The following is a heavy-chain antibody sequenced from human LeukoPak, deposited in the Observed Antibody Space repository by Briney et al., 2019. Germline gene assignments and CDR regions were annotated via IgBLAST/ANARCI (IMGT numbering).Heavy chain of an antibody. Sequence: GGSLRLSCAASGFTFSSYGMNWVRQAPGKGLERVAVISYEGSNKYYGDSVKGRFTISRDNSKNTLYLQMNSLRVDDTAVYYCAEPIVGSIRAPFDYWGQGTLVTVSS. CDR2: ISYEGSNK. J-gene: IGHJ4*02. CDR1: GFTFSSYG. CDR3: AEPIVGSIRAPFDY. D-gene: IGHD1-26*01. V-gene: IGHV3-30*03.